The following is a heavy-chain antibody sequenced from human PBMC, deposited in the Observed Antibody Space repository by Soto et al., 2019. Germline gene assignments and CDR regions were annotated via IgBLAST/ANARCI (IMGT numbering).Heavy chain of an antibody. J-gene: IGHJ4*02. CDR1: GVSMRSYF. CDR2: VYYSAET. V-gene: IGHV4-59*01. D-gene: IGHD3-10*01. CDR3: AGAKNRGAFFDY. Sequence: SETLSLTCTVSGVSMRSYFWSWVRQPPGKGLEWIGYVYYSAETKFSPSLKSRATISVDTSKKQFFLRLSSVTAADTALYYCAGAKNRGAFFDYWGQGAQVTVSS.